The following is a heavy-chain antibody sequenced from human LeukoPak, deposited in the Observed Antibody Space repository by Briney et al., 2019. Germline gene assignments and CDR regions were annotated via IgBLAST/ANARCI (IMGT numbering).Heavy chain of an antibody. V-gene: IGHV3-20*04. CDR1: GFTFDDYA. J-gene: IGHJ6*03. CDR2: ISWNGYT. CDR3: ARGGSSTYYYYYMDV. D-gene: IGHD2-2*01. Sequence: GGSLRLSCAASGFTFDDYAMSWVRQAPGKGLEWVSGISWNGYTGYADSVRGRFTISRDNAKNSLYLQMNSLRAEDTGLYYCARGGSSTYYYYYMDVWGRGTTVTVSS.